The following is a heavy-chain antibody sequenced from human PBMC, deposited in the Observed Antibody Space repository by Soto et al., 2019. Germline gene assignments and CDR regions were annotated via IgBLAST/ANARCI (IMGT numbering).Heavy chain of an antibody. D-gene: IGHD6-25*01. CDR3: ARPSGNYYYYMDV. CDR1: GFTFSSYW. J-gene: IGHJ6*03. Sequence: PGGSLRLSCAASGFTFSSYWMHWVRQAPGKGLVWVSRINSDGSSTSYADSVKGRFTISRDNAKNTLYLQMNSLRAEDTAVYYCARPSGNYYYYMDVWGRGTTVTVSS. CDR2: INSDGSST. V-gene: IGHV3-74*01.